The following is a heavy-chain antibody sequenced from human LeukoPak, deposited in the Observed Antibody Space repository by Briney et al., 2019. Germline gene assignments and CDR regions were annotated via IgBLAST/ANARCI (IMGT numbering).Heavy chain of an antibody. V-gene: IGHV4-30-4*01. J-gene: IGHJ6*02. Sequence: SETLSLTCTVSGGSISSGDYYWSWIRQPPGKGLEWIGYIYYSGSTYHNPSLKSRVTISVDTSKNQFSLKLSSVTAADTAVYYCARGGLSSSSWGLYYYYYGMDVWGQGTTVTVSS. CDR2: IYYSGST. CDR3: ARGGLSSSSWGLYYYYYGMDV. CDR1: GGSISSGDYY. D-gene: IGHD6-13*01.